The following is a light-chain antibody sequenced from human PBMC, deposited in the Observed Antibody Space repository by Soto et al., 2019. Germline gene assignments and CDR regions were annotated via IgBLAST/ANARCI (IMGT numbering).Light chain of an antibody. V-gene: IGLV2-14*03. CDR1: RNDVVDSYDY. CDR2: DVS. CDR3: TSYTSSTPFYV. J-gene: IGLJ1*01. Sequence: SVLTQPAPLSGAPRQAIALSRTGGRNDVVDSYDYVSWYQQHPGQAPQLIIYDVSNRPSGVSDRFSGSKSGNTASLTISGLQAEDEAEYYCTSYTSSTPFYVFGTGTKVTVL.